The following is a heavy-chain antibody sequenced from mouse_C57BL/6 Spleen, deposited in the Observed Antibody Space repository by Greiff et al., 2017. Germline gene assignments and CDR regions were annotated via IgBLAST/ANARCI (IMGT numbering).Heavy chain of an antibody. V-gene: IGHV3-6*01. CDR3: ARKEDGYDEDYAMDY. D-gene: IGHD2-2*01. CDR2: ISSDGSN. CDR1: GYSITSGYY. J-gene: IGHJ4*01. Sequence: ESGPGLVKPSQSLSLTCSVTGYSITSGYYWNWIRQFPGNKLEWMGYISSDGSNNYNPSLKNRIPITRDTSKNQFFLKLKSVTTDDTATYYCARKEDGYDEDYAMDYWGQGTSVTVSS.